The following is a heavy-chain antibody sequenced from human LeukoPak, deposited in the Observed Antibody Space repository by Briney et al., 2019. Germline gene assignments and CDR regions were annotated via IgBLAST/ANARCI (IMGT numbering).Heavy chain of an antibody. V-gene: IGHV4-59*01. J-gene: IGHJ5*02. CDR1: GASINFYY. Sequence: KTSETLSLTCTVSGASINFYYWGWIRQLPGQGLEWIGYIHYTGATHYNPSLKTRVNISLDTSKRQFSLKVSSVTAADTAIYYCARGLENSHYYATWGAPPFDPWGQGTLVTVSS. CDR3: ARGLENSHYYATWGAPPFDP. CDR2: IHYTGAT. D-gene: IGHD7-27*01.